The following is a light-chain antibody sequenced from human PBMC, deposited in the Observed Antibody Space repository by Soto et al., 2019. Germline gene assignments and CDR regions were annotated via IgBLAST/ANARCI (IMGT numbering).Light chain of an antibody. CDR3: QQANSFPLT. V-gene: IGKV1-8*01. Sequence: AIRMTQSPSSLSASTGDRVTITCRASQYITSYLAWYQQKPGKAPKLLIYAASTLQSGVPSRFSGSGSGTDFTLTISSLQPEDFATYYCQQANSFPLTFGGGTKVDIK. CDR1: QYITSY. CDR2: AAS. J-gene: IGKJ4*01.